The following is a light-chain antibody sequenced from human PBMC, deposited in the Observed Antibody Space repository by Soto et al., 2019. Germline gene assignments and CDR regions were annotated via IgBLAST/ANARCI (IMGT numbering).Light chain of an antibody. CDR2: EVN. Sequence: QSLLTQIAYVSGSRGQSSTIACTGTSSDVCGYNFVSWYRQDPGKAPKLLIFEVNNRPSGISNRFSGSKSGILASLTLPGLQAEDEADYYRSSYKASNTFVCGSGTMVTVL. CDR1: SSDVCGYNF. J-gene: IGLJ1*01. V-gene: IGLV2-14*01. CDR3: SSYKASNTFV.